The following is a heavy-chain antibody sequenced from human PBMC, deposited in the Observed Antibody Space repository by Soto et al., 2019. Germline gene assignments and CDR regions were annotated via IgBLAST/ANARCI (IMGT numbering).Heavy chain of an antibody. J-gene: IGHJ6*02. V-gene: IGHV1-69*01. D-gene: IGHD3-10*01. CDR2: IIPIFGTA. Sequence: QVQLVQSGAEVKKPGSSVKVSCTASGGTFSSYAISWVRQAPGQGLEWMGGIIPIFGTANYAQKFQGRVTITADESTSTAYMELSSLRSEDTAVYYCARVLGEDDDYYYYGMDVWGQGTTVTVSS. CDR1: GGTFSSYA. CDR3: ARVLGEDDDYYYYGMDV.